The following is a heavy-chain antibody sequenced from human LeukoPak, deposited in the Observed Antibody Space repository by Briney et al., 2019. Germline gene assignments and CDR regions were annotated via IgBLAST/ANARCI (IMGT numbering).Heavy chain of an antibody. Sequence: GGSLRLSCAASGFTVSSNYMSWVRQAPGKGLEWVSVIYSGGSTYYADSVKGRFTISRDNAKNSLYLQMNSLRAEDTALYYCARDPGGVIAVAGSADYWGQGTLVTVSS. D-gene: IGHD6-19*01. J-gene: IGHJ4*02. CDR2: IYSGGST. CDR3: ARDPGGVIAVAGSADY. V-gene: IGHV3-53*01. CDR1: GFTVSSNY.